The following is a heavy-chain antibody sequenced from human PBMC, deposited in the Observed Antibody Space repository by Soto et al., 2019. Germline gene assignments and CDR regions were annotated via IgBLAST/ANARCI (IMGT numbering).Heavy chain of an antibody. V-gene: IGHV3-21*01. CDR3: ARTRVTGDGTYYGMDV. D-gene: IGHD1-20*01. CDR1: GFTFSSYS. CDR2: ISSSSSYI. J-gene: IGHJ6*02. Sequence: GGSLRLSCAASGFTFSSYSMNWVRQAPGKGLEWVSSISSSSSYIYYADSVKGRFTISRDNAKNSLYLQMNSLRAEDTAVYYCARTRVTGDGTYYGMDVWGQGTTVTVSS.